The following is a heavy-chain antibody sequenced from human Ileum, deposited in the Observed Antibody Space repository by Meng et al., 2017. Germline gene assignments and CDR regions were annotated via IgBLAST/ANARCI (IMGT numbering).Heavy chain of an antibody. D-gene: IGHD6-19*01. CDR2: INPSSGGT. CDR3: ARDSSGWYWYFQH. CDR1: GYTFTSYY. V-gene: IGHV1-46*01. J-gene: IGHJ1*01. Sequence: ASVKVSCKASGYTFTSYYMHWVRQAPGQGLEWMGIINPSSGGTTYAQKFQGRVTMTRDTSTSTVYMEMTSLRSEDTAVYYCARDSSGWYWYFQHWGPGTLVTVSS.